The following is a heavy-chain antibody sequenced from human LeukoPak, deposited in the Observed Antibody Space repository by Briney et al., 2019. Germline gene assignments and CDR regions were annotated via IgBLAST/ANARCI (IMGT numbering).Heavy chain of an antibody. J-gene: IGHJ4*02. V-gene: IGHV4-59*01. CDR2: VFYTGKA. D-gene: IGHD4-17*01. Sequence: SETLSLTCTLSGGSLSSYHWSWFRQPPGKGLEWMGHVFYTGKAAYNPSLTGRVTISVDTSKNQFSLKLSSVTAADTAVYYCAREKVMTTVIDYWGQGTLVTVSS. CDR3: AREKVMTTVIDY. CDR1: GGSLSSYH.